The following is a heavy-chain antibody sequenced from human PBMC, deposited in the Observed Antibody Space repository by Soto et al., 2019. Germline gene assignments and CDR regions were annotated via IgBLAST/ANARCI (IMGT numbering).Heavy chain of an antibody. CDR1: GFTFGDYA. CDR3: TTVADMVRGIIYY. D-gene: IGHD3-10*01. Sequence: GGSLRLSCTTSGFTFGDYAMSWFRQSPGKGLEWVGFIRGKPYGGTTEYAASVKGRFTISRDDSSSIVYLQMNSLKTEDTAIYYCTTVADMVRGIIYYWGQGTRVTVSS. V-gene: IGHV3-49*03. CDR2: IRGKPYGGTT. J-gene: IGHJ4*02.